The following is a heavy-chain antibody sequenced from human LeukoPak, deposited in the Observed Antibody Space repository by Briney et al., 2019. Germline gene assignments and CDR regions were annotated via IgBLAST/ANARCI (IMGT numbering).Heavy chain of an antibody. J-gene: IGHJ6*03. V-gene: IGHV4-38-2*02. CDR2: IYHSGST. CDR1: GYSISSGYY. Sequence: PSETLSLTCTVSGYSISSGYYWGWIRQPPGKGLEWIGSIYHSGSTYYNPSLKSRVTMSVDTSKNQFSLKLSSVTAADTAVYYCARVQGSYTAMVRGYYYYMDVWGKGTTVTVSS. CDR3: ARVQGSYTAMVRGYYYYMDV. D-gene: IGHD5-18*01.